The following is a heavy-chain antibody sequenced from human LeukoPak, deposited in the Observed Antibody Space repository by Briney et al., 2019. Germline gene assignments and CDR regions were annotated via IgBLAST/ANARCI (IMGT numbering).Heavy chain of an antibody. V-gene: IGHV4-39*01. J-gene: IGHJ4*02. CDR3: ARLGSSGYYSYAGDDY. Sequence: SETLSLTCTVSGGSISSSSYYWGWIRQPPGKGLEWIGSIYYSGSTYYNPSLKSRVTISVDTSKNQFSLKLSFVTAADTAVYYCARLGSSGYYSYAGDDYWGQGTLVTVSS. CDR1: GGSISSSSYY. D-gene: IGHD3-22*01. CDR2: IYYSGST.